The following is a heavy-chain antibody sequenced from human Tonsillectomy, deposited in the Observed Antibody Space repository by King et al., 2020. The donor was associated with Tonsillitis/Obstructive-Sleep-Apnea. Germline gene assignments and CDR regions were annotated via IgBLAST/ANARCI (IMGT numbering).Heavy chain of an antibody. CDR3: ARVGYSYGYPQYYFDY. CDR1: GGSISSYY. D-gene: IGHD5-18*01. J-gene: IGHJ4*02. V-gene: IGHV4-59*01. Sequence: QVQLQESGPGLVKPSETLSPTCTVSGGSISSYYWSWIRQPPGKGLEWIGYIYYSGSTNYNPSLKSRVTISVDTSKNQFSLKLSSVTAADTAVYYCARVGYSYGYPQYYFDYWGQGTLVTVSS. CDR2: IYYSGST.